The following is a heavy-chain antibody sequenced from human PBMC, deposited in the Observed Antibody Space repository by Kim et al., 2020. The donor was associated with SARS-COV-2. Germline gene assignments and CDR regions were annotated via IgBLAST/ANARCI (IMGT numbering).Heavy chain of an antibody. CDR2: GTI. Sequence: GTIYYADSVEGRFTISRDNSKNPVHLQMNSLTAEDSAVYFCAREEGPLDYWGQGTLVTVSS. V-gene: IGHV3-53*01. J-gene: IGHJ4*02. CDR3: AREEGPLDY.